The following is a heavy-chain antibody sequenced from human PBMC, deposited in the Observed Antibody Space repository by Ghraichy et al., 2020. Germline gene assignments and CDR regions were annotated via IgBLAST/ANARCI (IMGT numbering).Heavy chain of an antibody. CDR1: GYTFTGYY. D-gene: IGHD6-19*01. CDR2: INPNSGGT. CDR3: ARLYSSGWYASPYFQH. J-gene: IGHJ1*01. V-gene: IGHV1-2*02. Sequence: ASVKVSCKASGYTFTGYYMHWVRQAPGQGLEWMGWINPNSGGTNYAQKFQGRVTMTRDTSISTAYMELSRLRSDDTAVYYCARLYSSGWYASPYFQHWGQGTLVTVSS.